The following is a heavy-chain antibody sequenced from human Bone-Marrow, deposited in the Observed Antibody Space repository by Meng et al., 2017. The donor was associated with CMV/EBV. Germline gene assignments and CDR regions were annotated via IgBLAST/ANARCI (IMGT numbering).Heavy chain of an antibody. CDR1: GGSISSSRYY. D-gene: IGHD3-22*01. CDR2: IYYSGST. V-gene: IGHV4-39*01. CDR3: ARHGGHGITMIVGFDY. Sequence: GSLRLSCTVSGGSISSSRYYWGWIRQPPGKGLEWIGTIYYSGSTYYNPSLKSRVTISVDTSKNQFSLKLSSVSAADTAVYYCARHGGHGITMIVGFDYWGQGTLVTVSS. J-gene: IGHJ4*02.